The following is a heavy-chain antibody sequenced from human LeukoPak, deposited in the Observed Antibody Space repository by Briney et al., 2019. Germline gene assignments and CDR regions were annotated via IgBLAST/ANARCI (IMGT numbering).Heavy chain of an antibody. CDR1: GGSISSYY. D-gene: IGHD6-13*01. Sequence: SETLSLTCTVSGGSISSYYWSWIRQPAGKGLEWIGRIYTSGSTKYNPSLKSRVTMSVDTSKNQFSLKLSSVTAADTAVYYCARAGAAAGRVPVYYFDYWGQGTLVTVSS. CDR2: IYTSGST. J-gene: IGHJ4*02. CDR3: ARAGAAAGRVPVYYFDY. V-gene: IGHV4-4*07.